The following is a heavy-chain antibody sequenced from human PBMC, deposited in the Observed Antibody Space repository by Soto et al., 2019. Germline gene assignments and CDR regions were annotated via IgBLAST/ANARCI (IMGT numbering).Heavy chain of an antibody. CDR1: GGSFSGYY. D-gene: IGHD2-15*01. Sequence: QVQLQQWGAGLLKPSETLSLTCAVYGGSFSGYYWSWIRQPPGKGLEWIGEINHSGSTNYNPSLKSRVTISVDTSKNQFSLKLSSVTAAGTAVYYCARGRLGYCSGGSCYLSSSWFDPWGQGTLVTVSS. J-gene: IGHJ5*02. CDR2: INHSGST. CDR3: ARGRLGYCSGGSCYLSSSWFDP. V-gene: IGHV4-34*01.